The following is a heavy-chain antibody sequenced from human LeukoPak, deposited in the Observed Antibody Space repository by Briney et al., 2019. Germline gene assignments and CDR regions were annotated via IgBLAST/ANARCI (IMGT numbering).Heavy chain of an antibody. CDR3: AKGSRLFDIVVVPAAMGY. J-gene: IGHJ4*02. CDR1: GFTFSSYA. Sequence: GRSLRLSCAASGFTFSSYAMHWVRQAPGKGLEWVAVISYDGSNKYYADSVKGRFTISRDNSKNTLYLQMNSLRAEDTAVYYCAKGSRLFDIVVVPAAMGYWGQGTLVTVSS. V-gene: IGHV3-30-3*01. D-gene: IGHD2-2*01. CDR2: ISYDGSNK.